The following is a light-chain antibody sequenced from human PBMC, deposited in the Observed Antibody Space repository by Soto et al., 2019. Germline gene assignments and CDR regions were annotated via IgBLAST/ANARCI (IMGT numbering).Light chain of an antibody. CDR2: KAS. V-gene: IGKV1-5*03. CDR1: QSISSW. J-gene: IGKJ1*01. Sequence: DIQMTQSPSTLSASVGDRVPITCRASQSISSWLAWYQQKPGTAPKLLIYKASTLQSGVPSRFSGSGSGTEFTLTISSLQPDDSATYYCQQYNDNWTFGQGTKVEIK. CDR3: QQYNDNWT.